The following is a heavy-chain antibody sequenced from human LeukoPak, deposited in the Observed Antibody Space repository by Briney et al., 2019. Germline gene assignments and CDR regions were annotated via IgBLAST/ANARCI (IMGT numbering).Heavy chain of an antibody. D-gene: IGHD3-10*01. V-gene: IGHV3-72*01. Sequence: GGSLRLSCATSGFKFSDHFMDWVRQAPGRGLEWVCRSTNKVNGYTTDHAASVRGRFTISRDESSLYLQMNSLKTEDTAVYYCVRGFRGFDIWGQGTMVTASS. J-gene: IGHJ3*02. CDR3: VRGFRGFDI. CDR2: STNKVNGYTT. CDR1: GFKFSDHF.